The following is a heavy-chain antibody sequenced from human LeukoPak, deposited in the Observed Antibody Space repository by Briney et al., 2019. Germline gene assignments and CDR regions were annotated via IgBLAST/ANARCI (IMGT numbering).Heavy chain of an antibody. D-gene: IGHD6-13*01. V-gene: IGHV3-23*01. J-gene: IGHJ4*02. CDR3: AKAFSSSWYGFDY. Sequence: GGSLRLSCAASGFTFSNYAMTWVRQAPGKGLEWVSGISGSGGGTYYTDSVKDRFTISRDNSKNTLYSQMNNLRPEDTAIYYCAKAFSSSWYGFDYWGQGTLVSVSS. CDR2: ISGSGGGT. CDR1: GFTFSNYA.